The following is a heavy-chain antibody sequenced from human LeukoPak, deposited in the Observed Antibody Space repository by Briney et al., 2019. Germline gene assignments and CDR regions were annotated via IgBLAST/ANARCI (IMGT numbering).Heavy chain of an antibody. V-gene: IGHV1-69*06. J-gene: IGHJ3*01. CDR2: IAPISETP. CDR3: AREGEYYSESGNLVDASDV. D-gene: IGHD3-10*01. Sequence: SVKVSCKASGGTFTHYVISWVRQAPGQGLEWMGGIAPISETPLYSQRFQGRVTISADTSTNTAYMEMSSVTSEDTAVYYCAREGEYYSESGNLVDASDVWGQGTMVIVSA. CDR1: GGTFTHYV.